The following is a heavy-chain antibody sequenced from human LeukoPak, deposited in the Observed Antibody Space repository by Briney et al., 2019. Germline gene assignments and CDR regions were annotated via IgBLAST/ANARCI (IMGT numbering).Heavy chain of an antibody. J-gene: IGHJ6*03. D-gene: IGHD3-22*01. V-gene: IGHV3-23*01. Sequence: GGTLRLSCAASGFTFSSYGMSWVRQAPGKGLEWVSAISGSGGSTYYADSVKGRFTISRDNSKNTLYLQMNSLRAEDTAVYYCAKCRRGYYYDSSGSIRNYYYYMDVWGKGTTVTISS. CDR2: ISGSGGST. CDR3: AKCRRGYYYDSSGSIRNYYYYMDV. CDR1: GFTFSSYG.